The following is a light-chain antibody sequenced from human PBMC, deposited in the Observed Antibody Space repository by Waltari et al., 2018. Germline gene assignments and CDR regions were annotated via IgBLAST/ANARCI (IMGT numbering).Light chain of an antibody. V-gene: IGKV4-1*01. J-gene: IGKJ1*01. CDR3: QQYYSTPPT. CDR2: WAS. CDR1: QSVLYSSNNKNY. Sequence: DIVMTQSPDSLAVSLGERATINCKSSQSVLYSSNNKNYLAWYQQKPGQPPKWLIWWASIRESGVPDRFSGSGSGTDFTLTISSLQAEDVAVYYCQQYYSTPPTFGQGTKVEIK.